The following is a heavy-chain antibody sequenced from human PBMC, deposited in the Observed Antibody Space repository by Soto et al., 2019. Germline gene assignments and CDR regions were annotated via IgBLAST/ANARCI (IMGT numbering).Heavy chain of an antibody. D-gene: IGHD1-26*01. CDR2: LFYRGTA. J-gene: IGHJ3*01. CDR3: AREKDRILGGYAFGY. Sequence: EQLQESGPRLVKPSETLSLTCSVSGSSISPYYWTWLRQAPGKGLEWIGYLFYRGTATYNPALKSRVTISLDTSKKQVSLRLSSVTAADTAVYYCAREKDRILGGYAFGYWGPGTTVTVSS. V-gene: IGHV4-59*01. CDR1: GSSISPYY.